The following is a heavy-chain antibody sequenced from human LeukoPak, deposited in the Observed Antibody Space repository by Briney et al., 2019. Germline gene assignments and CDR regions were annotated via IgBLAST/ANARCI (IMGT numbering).Heavy chain of an antibody. Sequence: SETLSLTCTASGVSISSNYWDWIRQPAGKGLEWIRRIYTSGSDIYNASLKSRVAMSVDTSKNQFSLNLSSVTAADTAVYYCARDKPGDHGERPAERFDYWGRGTLVTVSS. D-gene: IGHD2-2*01. CDR2: IYTSGSD. CDR3: ARDKPGDHGERPAERFDY. CDR1: GVSISSNY. J-gene: IGHJ4*02. V-gene: IGHV4-4*07.